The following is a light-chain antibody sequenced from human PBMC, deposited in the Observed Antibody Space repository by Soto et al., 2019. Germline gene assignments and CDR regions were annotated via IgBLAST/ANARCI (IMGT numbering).Light chain of an antibody. CDR2: EVS. CDR3: CSYAGSSTLV. CDR1: SSDVGSYDH. Sequence: QSALTQPASVSGSPGQSITISCSGTSSDVGSYDHVAWYQQFPGKTPKLMIYEVSNRPSGVSSRFSGSKSGNTASLTISGLQAEDEADYYCCSYAGSSTLVFGGGTKVTVL. V-gene: IGLV2-23*02. J-gene: IGLJ2*01.